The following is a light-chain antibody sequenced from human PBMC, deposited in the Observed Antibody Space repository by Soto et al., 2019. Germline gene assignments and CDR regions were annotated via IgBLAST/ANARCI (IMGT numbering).Light chain of an antibody. V-gene: IGKV3-20*01. CDR2: GAS. J-gene: IGKJ1*01. CDR1: QSVSSNY. CDR3: QQFGRSPPSWT. Sequence: ETVLTQSPGTLSLSPGERATLSCRASQSVSSNYLAWYQQKPGQAPRLLIYGASTRATGIPDRFSGSGSGTGFTLTLSRLEPEDFAVYYWQQFGRSPPSWTFGQGTKVEIK.